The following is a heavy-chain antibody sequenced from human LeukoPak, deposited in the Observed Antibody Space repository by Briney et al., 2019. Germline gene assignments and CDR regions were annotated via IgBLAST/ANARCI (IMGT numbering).Heavy chain of an antibody. CDR2: ISSSSSYI. CDR3: ARGIVVVPAAMGYYYGMDV. CDR1: GFTFSSYS. D-gene: IGHD2-2*01. Sequence: GGFLRLSCAASGFTFSSYSMNWVRQAPGKGLEWVSSISSSSSYIYYADSVKGRFTISRDNAKNSLYLQMNSLRAEDTAVYYCARGIVVVPAAMGYYYGMDVWGQGTTVTVSS. V-gene: IGHV3-21*01. J-gene: IGHJ6*02.